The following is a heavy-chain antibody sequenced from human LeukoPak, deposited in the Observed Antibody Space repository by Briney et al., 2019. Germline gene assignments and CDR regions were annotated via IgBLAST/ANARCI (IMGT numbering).Heavy chain of an antibody. Sequence: GASVKVSCKASGYTFTNYGISWMRRAPGQGLEWMGWISDYNGITNYAQTFQGRVTMTTDTSTSTAYMELRSLRSDDTGVYYCARYSYGLYYFDSWGQGTLVTVSS. CDR1: GYTFTNYG. V-gene: IGHV1-18*01. J-gene: IGHJ4*02. CDR2: ISDYNGIT. CDR3: ARYSYGLYYFDS. D-gene: IGHD5-18*01.